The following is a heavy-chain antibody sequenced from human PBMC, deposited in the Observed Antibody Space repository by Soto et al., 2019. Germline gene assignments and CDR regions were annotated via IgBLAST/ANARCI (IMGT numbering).Heavy chain of an antibody. CDR3: VRLIGNSWLDY. D-gene: IGHD6-13*01. Sequence: QVQLQQSGPGLVKPSQTLSLTCAISGDGVSSDSVTWNWIRQSPSRGLEWLGRTYFRSTWYNDSAVSVQSRITINPDTSKNQFSLQLNSVTPEDTAVYYCVRLIGNSWLDYWGQGLLVTASS. CDR2: TYFRSTWYN. V-gene: IGHV6-1*01. J-gene: IGHJ4*02. CDR1: GDGVSSDSVT.